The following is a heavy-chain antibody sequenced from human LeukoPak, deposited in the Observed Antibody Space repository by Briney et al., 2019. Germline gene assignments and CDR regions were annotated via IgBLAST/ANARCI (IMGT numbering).Heavy chain of an antibody. V-gene: IGHV3-21*01. CDR1: GFTFTDYS. Sequence: GGSLTLSCAAAGFTFTDYSMNWVRQAPGKGLEWVSTISSDSGHIYYADSVKGRFTISRDNAENSLYLQINSLRAEDTAVYYCARVVGGGAAGTFHWFDPWGQGTLVTVSS. CDR3: ARVVGGGAAGTFHWFDP. CDR2: ISSDSGHI. D-gene: IGHD6-13*01. J-gene: IGHJ5*02.